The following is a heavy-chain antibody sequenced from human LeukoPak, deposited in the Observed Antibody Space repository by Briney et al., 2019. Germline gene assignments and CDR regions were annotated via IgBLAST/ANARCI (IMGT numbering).Heavy chain of an antibody. V-gene: IGHV1-18*01. D-gene: IGHD6-19*01. J-gene: IGHJ4*02. CDR3: ARSTGYSSGWYGY. Sequence: ASVKVSCKASGYTCTSYGISWGRQAPGQGLERVGWMSAYNGNTNYAQHLQGRVTMTTDTSTSTAYMELRSLRSDDTAVYFCARSTGYSSGWYGYWGQGTLVTVSS. CDR1: GYTCTSYG. CDR2: MSAYNGNT.